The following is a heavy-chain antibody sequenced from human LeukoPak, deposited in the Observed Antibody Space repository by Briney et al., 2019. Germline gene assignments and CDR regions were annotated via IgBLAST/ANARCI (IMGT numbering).Heavy chain of an antibody. D-gene: IGHD5-18*01. CDR1: GFTFSSYS. V-gene: IGHV3-21*01. J-gene: IGHJ4*02. Sequence: GGSLRLSCAASGFTFSSYSMNWVRQAPGEGLEWVSSISSRSIYIYYADSVKGRFTISRDNAKNSLYLQMNSLRAEDTAVYYCARGRYNYGYIYDYWGQGTLVTVSS. CDR3: ARGRYNYGYIYDY. CDR2: ISSRSIYI.